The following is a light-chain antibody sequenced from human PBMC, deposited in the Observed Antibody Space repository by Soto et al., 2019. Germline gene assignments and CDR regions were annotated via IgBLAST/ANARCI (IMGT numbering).Light chain of an antibody. Sequence: EIVLTQSPGTLSLSPGERATLSCRASQSVSSSYLAWYQQKPGQAPRLLIYGASSRATDIPDRFSGSGSGTDFTLTISRLDPEDFAVYYCQQYGISSLTFGGGTKVEIK. CDR3: QQYGISSLT. V-gene: IGKV3-20*01. CDR2: GAS. J-gene: IGKJ4*01. CDR1: QSVSSSY.